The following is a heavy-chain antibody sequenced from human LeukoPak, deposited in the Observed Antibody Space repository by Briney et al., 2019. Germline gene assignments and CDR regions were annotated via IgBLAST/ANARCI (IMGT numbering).Heavy chain of an antibody. V-gene: IGHV4-39*01. J-gene: IGHJ4*02. CDR2: IYYSGST. CDR1: GGSISSSSYY. CDR3: AGSHLKDY. Sequence: SETLPLTCIVSGGSISSSSYYWGWIRQPPGKGLEWIGSIYYSGSTYYNPSLKSRVTISVDTSKNQFSLKLSSVTAADTAVYYCAGSHLKDYWGQGTLVTVSS.